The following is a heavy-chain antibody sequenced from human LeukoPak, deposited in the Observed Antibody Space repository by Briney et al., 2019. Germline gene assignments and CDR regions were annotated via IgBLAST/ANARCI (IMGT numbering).Heavy chain of an antibody. Sequence: PGGSLRLSCAASGFTFSSYGMHWVRQAPGKGLEWVAVISYDGSNKYYADSVKGRFTISRDNSKNTLYLQMNSLRAEDTAVYYCARGVGYVSAFDIWGQGTMVTVSS. CDR1: GFTFSSYG. J-gene: IGHJ3*02. D-gene: IGHD5-12*01. V-gene: IGHV3-30*19. CDR2: ISYDGSNK. CDR3: ARGVGYVSAFDI.